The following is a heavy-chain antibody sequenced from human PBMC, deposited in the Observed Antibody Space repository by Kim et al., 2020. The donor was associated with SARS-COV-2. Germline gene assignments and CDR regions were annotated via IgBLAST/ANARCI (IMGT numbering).Heavy chain of an antibody. Sequence: GESLKISCKGSGYSFTSYWIGWVRQMPGKGLEWMGIIYPGDSDTRYSPSFQGQVTISADKSISTAYLQWSSLKASDTAMYYCARLIGSSGWYLGDAFDIWGQGTMVTVSS. CDR3: ARLIGSSGWYLGDAFDI. CDR1: GYSFTSYW. J-gene: IGHJ3*02. CDR2: IYPGDSDT. V-gene: IGHV5-51*01. D-gene: IGHD6-19*01.